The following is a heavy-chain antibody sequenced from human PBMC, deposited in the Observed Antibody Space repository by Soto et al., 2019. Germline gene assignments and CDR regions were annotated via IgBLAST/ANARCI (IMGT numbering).Heavy chain of an antibody. D-gene: IGHD2-15*01. Sequence: SETLCLTCTVSGGSISSSSYYWGWIRQPTGKGLEWIGSIYYSGSTYYNPSLKSRVTISVDTSKNQFSLKLSSVTAADTAVYYCASHCRRWYVPQGGFDYWGQRTFVPV. CDR1: GGSISSSSYY. J-gene: IGHJ4*02. V-gene: IGHV4-39*01. CDR2: IYYSGST. CDR3: ASHCRRWYVPQGGFDY.